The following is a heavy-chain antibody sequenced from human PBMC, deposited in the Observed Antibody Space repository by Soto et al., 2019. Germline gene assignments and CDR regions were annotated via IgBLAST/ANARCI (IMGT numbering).Heavy chain of an antibody. D-gene: IGHD6-19*01. CDR2: INSVGSST. Sequence: GGSLRLSCTASRFTFSTYWMPWVRQDPGKGLLWVSRINSVGSSTNYADSVKGRFTISRDNAKSTRWLQMNSLRAEDTAVYYCASAMGGTRNALNIWGQGTMVTVSS. J-gene: IGHJ3*02. V-gene: IGHV3-74*01. CDR3: ASAMGGTRNALNI. CDR1: RFTFSTYW.